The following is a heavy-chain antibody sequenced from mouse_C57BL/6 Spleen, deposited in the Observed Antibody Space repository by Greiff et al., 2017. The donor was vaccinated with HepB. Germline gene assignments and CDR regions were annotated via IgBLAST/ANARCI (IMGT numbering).Heavy chain of an antibody. V-gene: IGHV1-81*01. CDR3: ARMITTIVDPYDFDY. D-gene: IGHD2-1*01. J-gene: IGHJ2*01. Sequence: QVQLQQSGAELARPGASVKLSCKASGYTFTSYGISWVKQRTGQGLEWIGEIYPRSGNTYYNEKFKGKATLTADKSSSTAYMELRSLTSEDSAVYFCARMITTIVDPYDFDYWGPATTLTVSS. CDR1: GYTFTSYG. CDR2: IYPRSGNT.